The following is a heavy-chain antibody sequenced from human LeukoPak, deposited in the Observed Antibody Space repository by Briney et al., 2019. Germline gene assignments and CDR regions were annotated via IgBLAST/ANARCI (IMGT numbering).Heavy chain of an antibody. CDR1: GSTFTGYY. V-gene: IGHV1-2*02. CDR2: INPNSGDT. Sequence: ASVKVSCKASGSTFTGYYMHWVRQAPRQGLEWMGWINPNSGDTNYAQKFQGRVTMTRDTSISTAYMEPSRLRSDDTAVYYCARDHTGSYWGAFDIWGQGTMVTVSS. CDR3: ARDHTGSYWGAFDI. J-gene: IGHJ3*02. D-gene: IGHD1-26*01.